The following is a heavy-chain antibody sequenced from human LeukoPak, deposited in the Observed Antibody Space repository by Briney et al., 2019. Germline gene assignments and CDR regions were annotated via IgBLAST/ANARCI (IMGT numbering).Heavy chain of an antibody. CDR2: IYYSGST. J-gene: IGHJ5*02. D-gene: IGHD2-21*02. Sequence: PSETLSLTCTVSGGSISSGGYYWSWIRQHPGKGLEWIGYIYYSGSTYYNPSLKSRVTISVDTSKNQFSLKLSSVTAADTTVYYCARGLLFSWFDPWGQGTLVTVSS. CDR3: ARGLLFSWFDP. V-gene: IGHV4-31*03. CDR1: GGSISSGGYY.